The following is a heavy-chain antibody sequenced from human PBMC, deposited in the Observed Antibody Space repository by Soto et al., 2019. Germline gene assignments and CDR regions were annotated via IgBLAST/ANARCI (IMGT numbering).Heavy chain of an antibody. CDR3: ASLGIVDY. CDR2: ISSSSSTI. D-gene: IGHD7-27*01. CDR1: GFTFSSYS. Sequence: GRSLRLSCAASGFTFSSYSMNWVRQAPGKGLEWVSYISSSSSTIYYADSVKGRFTISRDNAKNSLYLQMNSLRAEDTAVYYCASLGIVDYWGQGTLVTVSS. V-gene: IGHV3-48*01. J-gene: IGHJ4*02.